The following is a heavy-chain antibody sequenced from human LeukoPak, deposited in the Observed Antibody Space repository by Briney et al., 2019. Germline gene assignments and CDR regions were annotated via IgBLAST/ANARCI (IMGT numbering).Heavy chain of an antibody. J-gene: IGHJ5*02. CDR1: GFTFSSSG. CDR3: ARAGGYCSGGSCYRGYSWFDP. D-gene: IGHD2-15*01. Sequence: PGGSLRLSCAASGFTFSSSGRHGVRQAPGKGVEGVAVILYKGSNKYYADSVKGRFTISRDNSKNTLYLQMNSLRVEDTAVYYCARAGGYCSGGSCYRGYSWFDPWGQGTLVTVSS. V-gene: IGHV3-33*01. CDR2: ILYKGSNK.